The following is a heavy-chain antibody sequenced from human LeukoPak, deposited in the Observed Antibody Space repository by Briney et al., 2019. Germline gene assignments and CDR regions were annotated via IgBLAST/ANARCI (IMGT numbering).Heavy chain of an antibody. D-gene: IGHD3-10*01. V-gene: IGHV4-34*01. CDR2: MNHSGTT. Sequence: SETLSLTCAVYGGAFSGYYWNWIRQPPGKGLEWIGEMNHSGTTKHNPSLKSRVSISVDTSKSRISLKLTSVTAADTAVYYCARGYGSGSLPYGMDVWGQGTTVTVS. CDR3: ARGYGSGSLPYGMDV. CDR1: GGAFSGYY. J-gene: IGHJ6*02.